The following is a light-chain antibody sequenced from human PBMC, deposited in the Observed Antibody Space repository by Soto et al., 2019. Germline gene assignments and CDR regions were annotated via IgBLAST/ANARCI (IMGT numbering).Light chain of an antibody. J-gene: IGKJ5*01. CDR1: QSVSSY. V-gene: IGKV3-11*01. Sequence: EIVLTQSPATLSLAPGERATLSCRASQSVSSYSAWYQQKPGQAPRLLIYDTSIRASGIPARFSGSGSGTDFTLTISSLDPEDFAVYYCQQYNNWPPITFGQGTRLEI. CDR3: QQYNNWPPIT. CDR2: DTS.